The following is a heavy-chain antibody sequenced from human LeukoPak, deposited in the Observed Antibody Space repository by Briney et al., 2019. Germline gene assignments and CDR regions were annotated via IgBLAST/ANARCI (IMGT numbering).Heavy chain of an antibody. CDR3: ARDVSMITFGGVTFDY. CDR2: IYYSGST. Sequence: GSLRLSCAASGFTVSSIYMRWIRQPPGQGLAWFGYIYYSGSTNYKPSLKGRVTISVDTSKNQFYLKLSSVTAADTAVYYCARDVSMITFGGVTFDYWGQGTLVTVSS. D-gene: IGHD3-16*01. V-gene: IGHV4-59*02. CDR1: GFTVSSIY. J-gene: IGHJ4*02.